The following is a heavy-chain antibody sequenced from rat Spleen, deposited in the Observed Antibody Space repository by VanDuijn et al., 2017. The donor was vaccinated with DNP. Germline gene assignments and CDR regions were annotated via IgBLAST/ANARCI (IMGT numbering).Heavy chain of an antibody. CDR2: ITGGSGIT. J-gene: IGHJ4*01. V-gene: IGHV5-31*01. D-gene: IGHD1-12*02. Sequence: EVQLVESGGDLVQSGRSLKLSCAASGFTFSYYWMAWIRQVPGKGLEWIASITGGSGITSYPDSVKGRFTISRDDAKNTLSLQMNSLRSEDTATYYCARVGDLHDGGDGDVLDAWGQGTSVTVSS. CDR1: GFTFSYYW. CDR3: ARVGDLHDGGDGDVLDA.